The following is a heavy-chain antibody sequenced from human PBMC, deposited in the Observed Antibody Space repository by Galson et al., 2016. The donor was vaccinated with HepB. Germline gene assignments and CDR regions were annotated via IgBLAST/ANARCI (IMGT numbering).Heavy chain of an antibody. CDR3: ARSGVGGDNNWFDS. D-gene: IGHD3-3*01. J-gene: IGHJ5*01. CDR2: INHSGTS. V-gene: IGHV4-34*01. Sequence: SETLSLTCAVYGESFSSYSWTWIRQSPGKGLEWIGEINHSGTSHSSPSLKNRVTISVDPSKSQFSLNVSSVTAADTAVYFCARSGVGGDNNWFDSWGQGTLVTVSA. CDR1: GESFSSYS.